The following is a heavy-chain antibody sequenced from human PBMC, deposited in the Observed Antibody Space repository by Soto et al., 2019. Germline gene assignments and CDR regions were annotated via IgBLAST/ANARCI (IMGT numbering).Heavy chain of an antibody. Sequence: PSESLSPTGSVDGPSFSGYYLSWIRQPPGKGLEWIGEINHSGSTNYNPSLKSRVTISVDTSKNQFSLKLSSVTAADTAVYYCARGRTNTLRTQAFDYWGQGTLVTVSS. CDR2: INHSGST. J-gene: IGHJ4*02. CDR3: ARGRTNTLRTQAFDY. D-gene: IGHD2-21*01. CDR1: GPSFSGYY. V-gene: IGHV4-34*01.